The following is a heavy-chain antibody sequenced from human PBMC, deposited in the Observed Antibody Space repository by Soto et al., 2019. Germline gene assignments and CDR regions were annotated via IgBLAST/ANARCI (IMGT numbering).Heavy chain of an antibody. CDR1: GYSFTSYW. J-gene: IGHJ3*02. CDR3: ARHGGVEYYYDSSGTKDAFDI. CDR2: IYPGDSDT. Sequence: PGDSLKISCKGSGYSFTSYWIGWVRQMPGKGLEWMGIIYPGDSDTRYSPSFQGQVTISADKSISTAYLQWSSLKASDTAMYYCARHGGVEYYYDSSGTKDAFDIWGQGTMVTVSS. D-gene: IGHD3-22*01. V-gene: IGHV5-51*01.